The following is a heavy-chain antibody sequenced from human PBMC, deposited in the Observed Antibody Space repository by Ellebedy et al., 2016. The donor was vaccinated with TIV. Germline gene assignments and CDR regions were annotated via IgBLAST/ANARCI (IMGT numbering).Heavy chain of an antibody. CDR1: GYTFTSYG. J-gene: IGHJ4*02. CDR3: ARGLFTYYYDSSGLSY. CDR2: INAYNGNT. Sequence: ASVKVSXXASGYTFTSYGISWVRQAPGKGLEWMGWINAYNGNTNYAQKLQGRVTMTTDTSTSTAYMELRSLRSEDTAVYYFARGLFTYYYDSSGLSYWGQGTLVTVSS. V-gene: IGHV1-18*01. D-gene: IGHD3-22*01.